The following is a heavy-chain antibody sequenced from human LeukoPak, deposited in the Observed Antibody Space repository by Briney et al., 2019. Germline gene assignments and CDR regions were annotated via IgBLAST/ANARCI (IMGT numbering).Heavy chain of an antibody. V-gene: IGHV4-61*02. CDR1: GGSISSGSSY. Sequence: PSQTLSLTVTVSGGSISSGSSYWRWIRQPAGKGLEWIGRIYTSGSTNYNPSLKSRVTISVDTSKNQFSLKLSSVTAADTAVYYWAREEGGSYVGNWCDPWGQGTLVTVSS. CDR2: IYTSGST. CDR3: AREEGGSYVGNWCDP. D-gene: IGHD1-26*01. J-gene: IGHJ5*02.